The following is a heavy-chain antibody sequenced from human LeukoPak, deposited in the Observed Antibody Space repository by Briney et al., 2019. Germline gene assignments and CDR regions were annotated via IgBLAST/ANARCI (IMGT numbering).Heavy chain of an antibody. Sequence: SETLSLTCTVSGGSISSSSYYWGWIRQPPGKGLEWIGSIYYSGSTYYNPSLKSRVTISVDTSKNQFSLKLSSVTAADTAVYHCASKPRYCSGGSCYFGYLDYWGQGTLVTVSS. CDR3: ASKPRYCSGGSCYFGYLDY. CDR2: IYYSGST. CDR1: GGSISSSSYY. V-gene: IGHV4-39*01. J-gene: IGHJ4*02. D-gene: IGHD2-15*01.